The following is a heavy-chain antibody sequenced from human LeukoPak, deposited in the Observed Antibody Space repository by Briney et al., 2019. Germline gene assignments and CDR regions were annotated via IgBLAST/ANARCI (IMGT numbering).Heavy chain of an antibody. CDR3: ARGSGAQKSDY. D-gene: IGHD3-10*01. CDR2: INHSGST. J-gene: IGHJ4*02. V-gene: IGHV4-34*01. Sequence: PSETLSLTCAVYGGSFSGYYLSWIRQPPGKGLEWIGEINHSGSTNYNPSLKSRVTISVDTSKNQFSLKLSSVTAADTPVYYSARGSGAQKSDYWGQGTLVTVSS. CDR1: GGSFSGYY.